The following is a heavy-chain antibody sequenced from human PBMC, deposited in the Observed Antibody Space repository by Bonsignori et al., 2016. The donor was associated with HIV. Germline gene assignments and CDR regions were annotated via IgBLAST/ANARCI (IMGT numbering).Heavy chain of an antibody. CDR3: AREATMIVVVMREAFDI. Sequence: WVRQAPGQGLEWMGIINPSGGSTSYAQKFQGRVTMTRDTSTSTVYMELSSLRSEDTAVYYCAREATMIVVVMREAFDIWGQGTMVTVSS. V-gene: IGHV1-46*01. CDR2: INPSGGST. D-gene: IGHD3-22*01. J-gene: IGHJ3*02.